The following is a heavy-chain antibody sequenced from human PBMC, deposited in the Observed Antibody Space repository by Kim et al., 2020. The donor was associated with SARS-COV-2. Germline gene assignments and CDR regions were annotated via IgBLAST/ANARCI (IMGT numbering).Heavy chain of an antibody. CDR1: GDSVSSNSAG. Sequence: SQTLSLTCAISGDSVSSNSAGWNWIRQSPSRGLEWLGRTCYRSKWYNDYAVSVKSRITINPDTSKNQFSLQLNSVTPEDTAVYYCARDGRGQAPGIVGLEYWGQGTLVTVSS. CDR2: TCYRSKWYN. V-gene: IGHV6-1*01. D-gene: IGHD1-26*01. CDR3: ARDGRGQAPGIVGLEY. J-gene: IGHJ4*02.